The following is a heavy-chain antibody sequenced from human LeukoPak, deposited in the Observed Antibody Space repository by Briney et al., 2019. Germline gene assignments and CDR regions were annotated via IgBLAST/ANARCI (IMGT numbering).Heavy chain of an antibody. D-gene: IGHD6-19*01. Sequence: PGGSLRLSCAASGFTFSGHPMSWVRQAPGKGLEWVSVIYRGGNTYYADSVKGRFTISTDNSKNTLYLQMNSLRAEDTAVYYCANIAVAVGRYFDYWGQGTLVTVSS. CDR2: IYRGGNT. V-gene: IGHV3-53*05. CDR1: GFTFSGHP. CDR3: ANIAVAVGRYFDY. J-gene: IGHJ4*02.